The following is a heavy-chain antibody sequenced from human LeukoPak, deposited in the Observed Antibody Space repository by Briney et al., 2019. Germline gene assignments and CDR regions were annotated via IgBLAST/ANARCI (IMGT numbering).Heavy chain of an antibody. V-gene: IGHV3-74*01. CDR1: GFTFTSYW. J-gene: IGHJ5*02. CDR3: AREEGYCSSTSCYHWFDP. CDR2: IHSDGTST. D-gene: IGHD2-2*01. Sequence: GGSLRLSCAASGFTFTSYWMHWVRQVPGKGLVWVSRIHSDGTSTNYADSVKGRFTISRDNAKNTLYLQMNSLRVEDTAVYYCAREEGYCSSTSCYHWFDPWGQGTLVTVSS.